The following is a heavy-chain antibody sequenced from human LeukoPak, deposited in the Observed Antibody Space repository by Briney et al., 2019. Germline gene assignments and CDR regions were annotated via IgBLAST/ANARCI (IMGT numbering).Heavy chain of an antibody. CDR1: GFTFSSYW. CDR3: ASQQWLLSDFDY. J-gene: IGHJ4*02. D-gene: IGHD6-19*01. V-gene: IGHV3-7*01. CDR2: IKQDGSDK. Sequence: GGSLRLSCAASGFTFSSYWMSWVRQAPGKGLEWVANIKQDGSDKYYVDSVKGRFTISRDNAKNSLYLQMNSLRAEDTAVYYCASQQWLLSDFDYWGQGTLVTVSS.